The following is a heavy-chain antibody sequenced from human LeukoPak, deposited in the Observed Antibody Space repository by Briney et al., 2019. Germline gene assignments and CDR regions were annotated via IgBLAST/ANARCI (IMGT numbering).Heavy chain of an antibody. D-gene: IGHD3/OR15-3a*01. CDR1: GGSFSGYY. CDR3: ARQTGSGLFILP. V-gene: IGHV4-34*01. CDR2: INHSGST. J-gene: IGHJ4*02. Sequence: TLSETPSLTCAVYGGSFSGYYWSWIRQPPGKGLEWIGEINHSGSTNYNPSLKSRVTISVDTSKNQFSLKLSSVTAADTAVYYCARQTGSGLFILPGGQGTLVTVSS.